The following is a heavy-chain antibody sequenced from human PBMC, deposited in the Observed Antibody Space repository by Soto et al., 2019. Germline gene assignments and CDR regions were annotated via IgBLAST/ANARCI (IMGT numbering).Heavy chain of an antibody. CDR1: GFTFSHYT. Sequence: EVQMLESGGYLVQPGGSLRVSCASGFTFSHYTMAWVHQAPGKGLEWVSGFSRRDGVAYYADSVKGRFTISRDNSKNTVFLQMNSLRAEDKAVYYCANGGLHGSIDGGLSYFHHWDQGTLVTVSS. CDR3: ANGGLHGSIDGGLSYFHH. V-gene: IGHV3-23*01. D-gene: IGHD3-16*01. J-gene: IGHJ4*02. CDR2: FSRRDGVA.